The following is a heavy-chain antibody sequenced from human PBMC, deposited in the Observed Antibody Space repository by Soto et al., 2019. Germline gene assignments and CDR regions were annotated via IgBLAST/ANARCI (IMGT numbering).Heavy chain of an antibody. D-gene: IGHD4-17*01. V-gene: IGHV1-46*01. Sequence: ASVKVSCKASGYTFTSYYMHWVRQAPGQGLEWMGIINPSGGSTSYAQKFQGRVTMTRDTSTSTVYMELSSLRSEDTAVYYCARDSREVTTLAHWFDLWGQGILVTVSS. CDR1: GYTFTSYY. CDR2: INPSGGST. CDR3: ARDSREVTTLAHWFDL. J-gene: IGHJ5*02.